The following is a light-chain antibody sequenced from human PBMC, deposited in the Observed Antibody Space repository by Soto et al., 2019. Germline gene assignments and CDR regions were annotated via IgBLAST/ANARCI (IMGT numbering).Light chain of an antibody. CDR3: QEYNTFWT. Sequence: AIQMTPSPSSLSASVGDRVPITCRASQGIRNDLGWYQQKPGKAPKLLIYDVSSLESGVPSRFSGSGSGTEFTLTISSLQPDDSATYYCQEYNTFWTFGQGTKADIK. CDR1: QGIRND. V-gene: IGKV1-13*02. J-gene: IGKJ1*01. CDR2: DVS.